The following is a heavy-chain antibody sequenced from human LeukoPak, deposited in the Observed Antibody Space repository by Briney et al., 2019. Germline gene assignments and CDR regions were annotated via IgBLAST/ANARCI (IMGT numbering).Heavy chain of an antibody. V-gene: IGHV4-39*07. CDR3: ARGRVRSRVVAARTLDV. CDR1: GGSISSSSYY. CDR2: IYYSGST. J-gene: IGHJ6*04. Sequence: PSETLSLTCTVSGGSISSSSYYWGWIRQPPGKGLEWIGSIYYSGSTYYNPSLKSRVTISVDTSKNQFSLKLSSVTAADTAVYYCARGRVRSRVVAARTLDVWGKGTTVTVSS. D-gene: IGHD2-15*01.